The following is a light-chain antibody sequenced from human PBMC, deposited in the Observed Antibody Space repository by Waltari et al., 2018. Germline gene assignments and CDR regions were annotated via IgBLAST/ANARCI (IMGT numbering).Light chain of an antibody. CDR2: GAS. CDR1: QSVTSSY. CDR3: QQYGSSPYT. V-gene: IGKV3-20*01. J-gene: IGKJ2*01. Sequence: DIVLTKSQGTLSLSPGARATLACRASQSVTSSYLAWYQQKPGQAPRPLIYGASSRATGIPDRFSGSGSGTDFTLTISRLEPEYFAVYYCQQYGSSPYTFGQGTKLEIK.